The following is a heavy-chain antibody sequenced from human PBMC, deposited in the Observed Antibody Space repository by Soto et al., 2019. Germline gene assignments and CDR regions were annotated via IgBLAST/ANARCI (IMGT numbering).Heavy chain of an antibody. D-gene: IGHD3-3*01. CDR1: GFTFSIYA. CDR2: IGGSGGGT. J-gene: IGHJ6*02. CDR3: AKAVEENFWSGNDQYHHYYYGMDV. V-gene: IGHV3-23*01. Sequence: GGSLRLSCAASGFTFSIYAMSWVRQAPGKGLEWVSTIGGSGGGTSYADFVRGRFTISRDNSKNTLYLQMNSLRAEDTALYYCAKAVEENFWSGNDQYHHYYYGMDVWGQGTTVTVSS.